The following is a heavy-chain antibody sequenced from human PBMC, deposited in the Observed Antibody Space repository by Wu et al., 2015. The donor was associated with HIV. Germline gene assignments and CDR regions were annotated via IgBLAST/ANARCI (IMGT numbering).Heavy chain of an antibody. CDR3: ARDGEATGTTVGLIV. D-gene: IGHD1-1*01. Sequence: QVQLIQSGTEVRNPGASVKLSCQAANYTFTDYGISWVRQAPGQGLEWMGWITTAPQAPTQGLEWMRWLTGYDDPVHYARTFEGRVTMTVDTSAAMVHLELASLTFDDTAIYYCARDGEATGTTVGLIVWGQGTLVIVSP. J-gene: IGHJ4*02. CDR2: ITTAPQAPTQGLEWMRWLTGYDDPV. CDR1: NYTFTDYG. V-gene: IGHV1-18*01.